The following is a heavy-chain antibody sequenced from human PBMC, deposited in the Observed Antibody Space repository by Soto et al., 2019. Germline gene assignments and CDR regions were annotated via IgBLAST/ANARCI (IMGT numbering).Heavy chain of an antibody. Sequence: EVQLLESGGDLVQPGGSLRLSCAASGFTFSNYAMSLVRQAPGKGLEWITSVRGGGDLTYYADSVKGRFTISRDNSQNTISLQMHGLRAEDSAIYYCARDVRGAFDYWGQGTVVTVSS. CDR2: VRGGGDLT. CDR1: GFTFSNYA. J-gene: IGHJ4*02. CDR3: ARDVRGAFDY. D-gene: IGHD1-26*01. V-gene: IGHV3-23*01.